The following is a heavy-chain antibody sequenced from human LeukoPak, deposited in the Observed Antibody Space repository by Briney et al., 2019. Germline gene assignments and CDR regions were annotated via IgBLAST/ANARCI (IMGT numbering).Heavy chain of an antibody. V-gene: IGHV3-48*03. CDR3: ARDGTRIYSRGWVYMYV. Sequence: GGSLRLSCAASGFTFSSYEMNWVRQAPGKGLEWVSYISSSGNTIHYADSVKGRFTISRDNAENSLYLQMNSLRAEDTAVYYCARDGTRIYSRGWVYMYVWGKGTTVTISS. CDR1: GFTFSSYE. D-gene: IGHD6-19*01. CDR2: ISSSGNTI. J-gene: IGHJ6*03.